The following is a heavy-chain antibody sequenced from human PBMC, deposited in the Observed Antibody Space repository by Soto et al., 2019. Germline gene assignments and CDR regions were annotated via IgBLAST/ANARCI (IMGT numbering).Heavy chain of an antibody. CDR3: VRGVLS. Sequence: QVQLQESGPGLVKASQTLSLTCNVSGGSISSGGYYLTWIRQHPGKGLEWIGNIHHSGSTFYNPSLKGRVSISVDSSKNQFSLKLSSVTAADRAVYFCVRGVLSWGQGTLVTVSS. J-gene: IGHJ1*01. V-gene: IGHV4-31*03. CDR2: IHHSGST. D-gene: IGHD3-10*01. CDR1: GGSISSGGYY.